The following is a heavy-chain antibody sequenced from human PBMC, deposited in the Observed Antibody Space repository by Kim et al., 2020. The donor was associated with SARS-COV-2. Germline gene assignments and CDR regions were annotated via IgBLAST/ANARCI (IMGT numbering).Heavy chain of an antibody. V-gene: IGHV6-1*01. CDR2: TYYRSKWYN. D-gene: IGHD6-19*01. J-gene: IGHJ4*02. CDR3: SRGQYSSGWKYFDY. CDR1: GDSVSSNSAA. Sequence: SQTLSLTCAISGDSVSSNSAAWNWLRQSPSRGLEWLGRTYYRSKWYNDYAVSVKSRITINPDTSKNQFSLQLNSVTPEDTAVYYCSRGQYSSGWKYFDYWGQGTLVTVSS.